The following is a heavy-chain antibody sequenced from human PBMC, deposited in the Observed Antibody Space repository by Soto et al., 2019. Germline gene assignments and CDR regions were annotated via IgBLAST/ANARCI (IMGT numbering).Heavy chain of an antibody. CDR1: GFTVSSNY. J-gene: IGHJ3*02. V-gene: IGHV3-53*04. CDR2: IYSGGST. Sequence: GGSLRLSCAASGFTVSSNYMSWVRQAPGKGLEWVSVIYSGGSTYYADSVKGRFTISRHNSKNTLYLQMNSLRAEDTAVYYCASDYGDYVYAFDIWGQGTRVTVSS. D-gene: IGHD4-17*01. CDR3: ASDYGDYVYAFDI.